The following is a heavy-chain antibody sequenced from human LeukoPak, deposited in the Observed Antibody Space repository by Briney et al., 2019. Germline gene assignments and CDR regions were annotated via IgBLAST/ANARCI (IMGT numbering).Heavy chain of an antibody. Sequence: GGSLRPSCAASGFTFSSYWMTWLRQAPGKGLEWVANIQHDGSDQYYEDSVKGRFTISGDNAKDSLFLQMNSLRAEDTAVYFCARSFLMSFGELLSGGFDVWGQGAMVTVSS. CDR2: IQHDGSDQ. V-gene: IGHV3-7*01. J-gene: IGHJ3*01. D-gene: IGHD3-10*01. CDR3: ARSFLMSFGELLSGGFDV. CDR1: GFTFSSYW.